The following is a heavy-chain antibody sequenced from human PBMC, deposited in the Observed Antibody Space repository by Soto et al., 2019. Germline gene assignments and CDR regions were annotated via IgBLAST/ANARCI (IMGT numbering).Heavy chain of an antibody. CDR2: IYSGGST. D-gene: IGHD6-19*01. CDR1: GITVSSNY. V-gene: IGHV3-66*01. CDR3: ARDGRSGWYYFDY. J-gene: IGHJ4*02. Sequence: GGSLRLSCAASGITVSSNYMSWVRQAPGKGLEWVSVIYSGGSTYYADSVKGRFTISRDNSKNTLYLQMNSLRAEDTAVYYCARDGRSGWYYFDYWGQGTLVTVST.